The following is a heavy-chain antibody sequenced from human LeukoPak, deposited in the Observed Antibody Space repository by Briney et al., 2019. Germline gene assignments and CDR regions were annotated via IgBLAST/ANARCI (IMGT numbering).Heavy chain of an antibody. CDR2: IKSKTDGGTT. CDR1: GFTFSNAW. V-gene: IGHV3-15*01. CDR3: TTIPYCSSTSCYGR. Sequence: GGSLRLSCAASGFTFSNAWMSWVRQAPGKGLEWVGRIKSKTDGGTTDYAAPVKGRFTISRDDSKNTLYLQMNSLKTEDTAVYYCTTIPYCSSTSCYGRWGQGTLVTVSS. D-gene: IGHD2-2*01. J-gene: IGHJ4*02.